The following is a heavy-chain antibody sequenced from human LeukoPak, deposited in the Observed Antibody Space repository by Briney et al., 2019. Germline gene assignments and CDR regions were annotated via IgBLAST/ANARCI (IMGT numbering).Heavy chain of an antibody. CDR1: GGSISSYY. D-gene: IGHD3-22*01. V-gene: IGHV4-59*01. CDR2: IYYSGST. Sequence: TPSETLSLTCTVSGGSISSYYWSWIRQPPGKGLEWVGYIYYSGSTNYNPSLKSRVTMSVDTSKNQFSLKLSSVTAADTAIYYCARENPSGYYNRPIDYWGQGTLVTVSS. CDR3: ARENPSGYYNRPIDY. J-gene: IGHJ4*02.